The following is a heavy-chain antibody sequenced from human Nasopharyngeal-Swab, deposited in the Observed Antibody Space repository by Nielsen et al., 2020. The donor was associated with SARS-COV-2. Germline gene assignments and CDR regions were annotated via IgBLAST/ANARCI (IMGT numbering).Heavy chain of an antibody. D-gene: IGHD7-27*01. V-gene: IGHV1-24*01. CDR3: TTWYSGDPDY. CDR1: GYTLSEFS. Sequence: ASVQVSCKVSGYTLSEFSMHWVRQAPGKGLEWMGGFDLEDGERMYAQKFQGRVTMTEDTSTDTAYMELSSLNSQDTALYYCTTWYSGDPDYWGQGTLVTVSS. J-gene: IGHJ4*02. CDR2: FDLEDGER.